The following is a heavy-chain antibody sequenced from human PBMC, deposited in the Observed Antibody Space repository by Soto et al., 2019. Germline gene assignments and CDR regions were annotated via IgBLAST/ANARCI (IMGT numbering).Heavy chain of an antibody. CDR1: GFTFSSYG. CDR3: ARAFLSGYYYYYYGMDV. Sequence: QVQLVESGGGVVQPGRSLRLSCAASGFTFSSYGMHWVRQAPGKGLEWVAVIWYDGSNKYYADSVKGRFTISRDNSKNTLYLQMNSLRTEDTAVYYCARAFLSGYYYYYYGMDVWGQGTTVTFSS. J-gene: IGHJ6*02. V-gene: IGHV3-33*01. CDR2: IWYDGSNK. D-gene: IGHD3-3*01.